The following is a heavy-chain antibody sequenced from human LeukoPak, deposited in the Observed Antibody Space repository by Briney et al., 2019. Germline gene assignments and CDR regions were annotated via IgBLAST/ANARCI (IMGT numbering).Heavy chain of an antibody. D-gene: IGHD3-9*01. J-gene: IGHJ3*02. V-gene: IGHV4-59*08. CDR3: ARHGYYDILTGAAFDI. Sequence: SETLSLTCTVSGGSISSYYWSWTRQPPGKGLEWIGYIYYSGSTNYNPSLKSRVTISVDTSKNQFSLKLSSVTAADTAVYYCARHGYYDILTGAAFDIWGQGTMATVSS. CDR2: IYYSGST. CDR1: GGSISSYY.